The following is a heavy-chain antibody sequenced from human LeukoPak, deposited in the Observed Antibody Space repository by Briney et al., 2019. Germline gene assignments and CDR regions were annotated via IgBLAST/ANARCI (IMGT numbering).Heavy chain of an antibody. J-gene: IGHJ4*02. CDR1: GYTFTSYY. CDR2: INPSGGST. CDR3: ARAGGLRQTMIVVVPFDY. V-gene: IGHV1-46*01. Sequence: GASVKVSCKASGYTFTSYYMHWVRQAPGQGLEWMGIINPSGGSTSYAQKFQGRVTMTRDTSTSTVYMELSSLRSEDTAVYYCARAGGLRQTMIVVVPFDYWGQGTLVTVSS. D-gene: IGHD3-22*01.